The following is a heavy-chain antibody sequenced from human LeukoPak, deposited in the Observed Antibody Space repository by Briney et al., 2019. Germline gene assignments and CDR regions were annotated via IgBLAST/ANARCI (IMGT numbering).Heavy chain of an antibody. CDR3: ARDFVVVVAAIYYYYDMDV. Sequence: ASVKVSCKASGYTFTSYGISWVRQAPGQGLEWMGWISAYNGNTNYAQKLQGRVTMTTDTSTSTAYMELRSLRSDDTAVYYCARDFVVVVAAIYYYYDMDVWGQGTTVTVSS. V-gene: IGHV1-18*01. J-gene: IGHJ6*02. CDR1: GYTFTSYG. D-gene: IGHD2-15*01. CDR2: ISAYNGNT.